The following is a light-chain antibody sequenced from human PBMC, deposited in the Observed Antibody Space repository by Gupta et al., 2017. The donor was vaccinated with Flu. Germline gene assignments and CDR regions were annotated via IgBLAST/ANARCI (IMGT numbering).Light chain of an antibody. Sequence: DVVMTQSPLSLPVTLGQPASISCRSSQSLVYSDGNTYLHWFQQRPGQSPRRLIYQVSHRESGVPDSFSGSGSGTDFTLKISRVEAEDVGVYYCMQGSRWPWAFGQGTKVEIK. J-gene: IGKJ1*01. CDR2: QVS. V-gene: IGKV2-30*01. CDR1: QSLVYSDGNTY. CDR3: MQGSRWPWA.